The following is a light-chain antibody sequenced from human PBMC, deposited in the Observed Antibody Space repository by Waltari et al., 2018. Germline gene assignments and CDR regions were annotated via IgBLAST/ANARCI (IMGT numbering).Light chain of an antibody. CDR3: QQYSSAPRT. V-gene: IGKV3-20*01. J-gene: IGKJ1*01. Sequence: EIVLTQSPGTLSLSPGETATLSCRASQTIRIYLAWYQQKRGQAPRILIYGASSRANGVPDRFSGSGSGTDFSLTISRLEPEDFAVYYCQQYSSAPRTFSQGTRVEIK. CDR2: GAS. CDR1: QTIRIY.